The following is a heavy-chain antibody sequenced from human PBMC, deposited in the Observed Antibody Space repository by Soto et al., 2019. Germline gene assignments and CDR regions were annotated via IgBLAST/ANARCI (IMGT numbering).Heavy chain of an antibody. Sequence: SVKVSCKASGGTFSRYSITWVRQAPGHGLEWIVLFFPIFGIASYAQMFQGRVTITADESTSTAYMELSSLRSDDTAVYYCAREDRDRETGLVPAAIDGMDVWGQGTTVTVSS. CDR2: FFPIFGIA. CDR3: AREDRDRETGLVPAAIDGMDV. D-gene: IGHD2-2*01. CDR1: GGTFSRYS. J-gene: IGHJ6*02. V-gene: IGHV1-69*13.